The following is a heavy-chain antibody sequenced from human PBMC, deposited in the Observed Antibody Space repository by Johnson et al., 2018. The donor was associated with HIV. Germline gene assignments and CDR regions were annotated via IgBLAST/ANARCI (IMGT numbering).Heavy chain of an antibody. CDR2: ISYDGSNK. CDR1: GFTFSSYA. CDR3: ARSSTVVTPHDI. J-gene: IGHJ3*02. Sequence: QVQLVESGGGAVQPGKSLRLSCVVSGFTFSSYAVHWVRQAPGKGLEWVAVISYDGSNKYYADSVKGRFTISRDNSKNTLYLQMNSLRAEDTAVYYCARSSTVVTPHDIWGQGTMVTVSS. V-gene: IGHV3-30*04. D-gene: IGHD4-23*01.